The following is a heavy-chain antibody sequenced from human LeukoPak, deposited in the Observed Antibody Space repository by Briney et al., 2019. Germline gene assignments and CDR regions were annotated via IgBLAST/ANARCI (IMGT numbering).Heavy chain of an antibody. Sequence: PSETLSLTCAVYGGSFSGYYWSWIRQPPGKGLEWIGEINHSGSTNYNPFLKSRVTISVDTSKNQFSLKLSSVTAADTAVYYCARGQPRGLVRGVPFYWGQGTLVTVSS. CDR1: GGSFSGYY. J-gene: IGHJ4*02. V-gene: IGHV4-34*01. CDR3: ARGQPRGLVRGVPFY. CDR2: INHSGST. D-gene: IGHD3-10*01.